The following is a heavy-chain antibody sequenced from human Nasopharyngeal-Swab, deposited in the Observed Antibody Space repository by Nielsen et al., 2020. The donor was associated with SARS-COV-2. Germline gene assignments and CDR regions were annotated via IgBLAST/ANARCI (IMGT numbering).Heavy chain of an antibody. Sequence: WVRQAPGQGLEWMGIINPSGGSTSYAQKFQGRVTMTRGTSTSTVYMELSSLRSEDTAVYYCARIDSSGPGGDYFDYWGQGTLVTVSS. V-gene: IGHV1-46*01. J-gene: IGHJ4*02. CDR2: INPSGGST. D-gene: IGHD3-22*01. CDR3: ARIDSSGPGGDYFDY.